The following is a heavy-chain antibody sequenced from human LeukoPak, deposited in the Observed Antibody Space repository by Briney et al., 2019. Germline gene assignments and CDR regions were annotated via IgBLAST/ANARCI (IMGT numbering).Heavy chain of an antibody. J-gene: IGHJ6*02. Sequence: GGSLRLSCAASGFTFSSYAMSWVRQAPGKGLEWVSAISGSGGSTYYADSMKGRFTISRDNSKNTLYLQMNSLRAEDTAVYYCAKAVGSYYYYYGMDVWGQGTTVTVSS. V-gene: IGHV3-23*01. CDR2: ISGSGGST. CDR3: AKAVGSYYYYYGMDV. CDR1: GFTFSSYA.